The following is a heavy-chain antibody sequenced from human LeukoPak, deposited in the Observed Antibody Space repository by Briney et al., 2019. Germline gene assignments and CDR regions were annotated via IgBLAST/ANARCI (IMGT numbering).Heavy chain of an antibody. D-gene: IGHD1-26*01. CDR3: ARALYSGSYGY. Sequence: ASVKVSCKASGYTFTGYYMHWVRQAPRQGLEWMGIINPSGGSTSYAQKFQGRVTMTRDTSTSTVYMELSSLRSEDTAVYYCARALYSGSYGYWGQGTLVTVSS. V-gene: IGHV1-46*01. J-gene: IGHJ4*02. CDR2: INPSGGST. CDR1: GYTFTGYY.